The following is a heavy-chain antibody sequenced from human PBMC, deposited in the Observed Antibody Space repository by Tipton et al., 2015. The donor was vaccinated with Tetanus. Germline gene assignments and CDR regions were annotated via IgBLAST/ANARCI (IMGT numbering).Heavy chain of an antibody. CDR1: GDSVSSISAA. CDR3: ARGVADKGDVDY. V-gene: IGHV6-1*01. D-gene: IGHD6-19*01. J-gene: IGHJ4*02. CDR2: TYYRSKWYN. Sequence: GLVKPSQTLSLTCAISGDSVSSISAAWSWIRQSPSRGLEWLGRTYYRSKWYNDYAVSVKSRITINPDTSKNQLSLQLNSVTPEDTAVYFCARGVADKGDVDYWGQGTLVTVSS.